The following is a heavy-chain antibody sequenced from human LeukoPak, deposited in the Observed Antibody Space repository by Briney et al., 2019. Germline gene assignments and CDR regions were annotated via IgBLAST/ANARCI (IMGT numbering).Heavy chain of an antibody. J-gene: IGHJ6*03. CDR1: GFTFSSYA. V-gene: IGHV3-23*01. Sequence: GGSLRLSCAASGFTFSSYAMSWVRQAPGKGLEWVSVISGSGGSTYYADSVKGRFTISRDNSKNAVYLQMNSLRAEDTALYYCARDFRTNYYYYMDVWGKGTTVTVSS. CDR3: ARDFRTNYYYYMDV. D-gene: IGHD1-14*01. CDR2: ISGSGGST.